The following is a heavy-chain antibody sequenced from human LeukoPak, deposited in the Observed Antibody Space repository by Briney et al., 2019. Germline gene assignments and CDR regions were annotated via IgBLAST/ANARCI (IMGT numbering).Heavy chain of an antibody. J-gene: IGHJ4*02. CDR2: IKLDGSEK. CDR3: ARVSSSWYGLHPYYFDY. D-gene: IGHD6-13*01. V-gene: IGHV3-7*03. CDR1: GFTFGKYW. Sequence: PGGSLRLSCVASGFTFGKYWMSWVRQAPGKGLEWVANIKLDGSEKNYVDSVKGRFTISRDNTRKSVYLQMKSLRVEDTAVYYCARVSSSWYGLHPYYFDYWGQGTLVTVSS.